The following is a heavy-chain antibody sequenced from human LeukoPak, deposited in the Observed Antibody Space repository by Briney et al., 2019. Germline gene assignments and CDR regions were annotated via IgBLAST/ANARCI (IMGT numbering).Heavy chain of an antibody. Sequence: AASVKVSCKASGYTFTSYGISWVRQAPGQGLEWMGWISAYNGNTNYAQKLQGRVTMTTDTSTSTAYMELRSLRSDDTAVYYCARDCRAYYDILSGYYGTDYWGQGTLVTVSS. CDR2: ISAYNGNT. D-gene: IGHD3-9*01. CDR1: GYTFTSYG. V-gene: IGHV1-18*01. CDR3: ARDCRAYYDILSGYYGTDY. J-gene: IGHJ4*02.